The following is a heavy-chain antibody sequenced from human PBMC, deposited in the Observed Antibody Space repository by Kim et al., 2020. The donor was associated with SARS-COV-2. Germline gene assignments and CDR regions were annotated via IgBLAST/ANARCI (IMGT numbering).Heavy chain of an antibody. V-gene: IGHV5-10-1*01. CDR3: AITTGDFDY. Sequence: SYTNYRPSFQGHVTISADKAISTAYLQWSSLKASDTAMYYCAITTGDFDYWGQGTLVTVSS. D-gene: IGHD7-27*01. CDR2: SYT. J-gene: IGHJ4*02.